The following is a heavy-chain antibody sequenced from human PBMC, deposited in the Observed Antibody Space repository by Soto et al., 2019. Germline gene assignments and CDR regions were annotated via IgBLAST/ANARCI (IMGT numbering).Heavy chain of an antibody. CDR2: IYWDDDK. Sequence: SGPTLVNPTQTLTLTCTFSGFSLSTSGVGVGWIRQPPGKALEWLALIYWDDDKRYSPSLKSRLTITKDTSKNQVVLTMTNMDPVDTATYYCAHRTRCSSTSCYVGGLEWFGPWGQGTLVTVSS. V-gene: IGHV2-5*02. J-gene: IGHJ5*02. CDR3: AHRTRCSSTSCYVGGLEWFGP. D-gene: IGHD2-2*01. CDR1: GFSLSTSGVG.